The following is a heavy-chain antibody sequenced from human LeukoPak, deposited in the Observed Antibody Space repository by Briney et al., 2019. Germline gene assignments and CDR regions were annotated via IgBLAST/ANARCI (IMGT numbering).Heavy chain of an antibody. CDR1: GGSVSNHY. D-gene: IGHD2-2*01. J-gene: IGHJ5*02. Sequence: PSETLSLTCTVSGGSVSNHYWSWIRQPPGKGLEWIGYIYYSGSTDYSPSLESRVTISIDTSKNQFSLKLNSVTAADTAVYYCARGYVSAGMLAPWGQGTLVTVSS. CDR2: IYYSGST. CDR3: ARGYVSAGMLAP. V-gene: IGHV4-59*02.